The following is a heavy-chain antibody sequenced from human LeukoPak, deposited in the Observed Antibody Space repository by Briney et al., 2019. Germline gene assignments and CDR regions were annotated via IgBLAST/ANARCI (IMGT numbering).Heavy chain of an antibody. CDR2: INPGDSHT. Sequence: GESLKISCKGSEYSLTKCWIGWVRQMPGKGLEWMGIINPGDSHTRHSPPFQGQVTISVDKSISTASLQLNSLKASDTAMYFCARRLNYGQYYFDSWGQGTLVTVSS. CDR1: EYSLTKCW. J-gene: IGHJ4*01. V-gene: IGHV5-51*01. CDR3: ARRLNYGQYYFDS. D-gene: IGHD3-10*01.